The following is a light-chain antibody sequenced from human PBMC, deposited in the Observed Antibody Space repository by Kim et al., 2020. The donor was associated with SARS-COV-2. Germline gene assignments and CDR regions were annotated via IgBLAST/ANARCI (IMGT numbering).Light chain of an antibody. CDR2: GND. J-gene: IGLJ3*02. CDR1: TSNIGNYP. Sequence: QSVLTQPPSASGPPGQGVTISCSGSTSNIGNYPVSWYQQVPGTAPKLLIYGNDERPSRVPDRFSGSKSGTSASLAISGRQSDDEADYYCAAWDDTLYGRVFGGGTQLTVL. V-gene: IGLV1-44*01. CDR3: AAWDDTLYGRV.